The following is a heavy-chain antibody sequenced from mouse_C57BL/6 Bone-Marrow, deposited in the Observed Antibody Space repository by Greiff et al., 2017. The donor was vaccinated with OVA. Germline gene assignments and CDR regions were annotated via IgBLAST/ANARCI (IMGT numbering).Heavy chain of an antibody. V-gene: IGHV1-54*01. CDR2: INPGSGGT. Sequence: QVQLQQSGAELVRPGTSVKVSCKASGYAFTNYLIEWVKQRPGQGLEWIGVINPGSGGTNYNEKFKGKATLTADKSSSTAYMQLSSLTSEDSAVYYCARVRRPRYFDVWGTGTTVTVSS. CDR3: ARVRRPRYFDV. CDR1: GYAFTNYL. J-gene: IGHJ1*03. D-gene: IGHD6-1*01.